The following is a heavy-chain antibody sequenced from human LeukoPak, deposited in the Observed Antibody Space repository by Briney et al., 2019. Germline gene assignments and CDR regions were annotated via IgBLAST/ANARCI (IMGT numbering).Heavy chain of an antibody. D-gene: IGHD2-2*02. Sequence: SVKVSCKASGGTFSSYAISWVRQAPRQGLEWMGGIIPIFGTANYAQKFQGRVTITTDESTSTAYMELSSLRSEDTAVYYCASQDIVVVPAAIIWGYFQHWGQGTLVTVSS. CDR2: IIPIFGTA. CDR3: ASQDIVVVPAAIIWGYFQH. CDR1: GGTFSSYA. J-gene: IGHJ1*01. V-gene: IGHV1-69*05.